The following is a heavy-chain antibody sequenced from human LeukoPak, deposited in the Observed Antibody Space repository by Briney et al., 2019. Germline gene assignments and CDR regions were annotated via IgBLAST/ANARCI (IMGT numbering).Heavy chain of an antibody. CDR2: MNPNSGNT. V-gene: IGHV1-8*01. CDR3: ARASYGGNPSPSAVYYYYYYMDV. J-gene: IGHJ6*03. Sequence: ASVKVSCKASGYTFTSYDINWVRQATGQGLEWMGWMNPNSGNTGYAQKFQGRVTMTRNTSISTAYMGLSSLRSEDTAVYYCARASYGGNPSPSAVYYYYYYMDVWGKGTTVTVSS. D-gene: IGHD4/OR15-4a*01. CDR1: GYTFTSYD.